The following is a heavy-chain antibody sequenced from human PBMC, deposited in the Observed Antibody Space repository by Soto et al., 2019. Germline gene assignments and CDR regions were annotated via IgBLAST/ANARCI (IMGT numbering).Heavy chain of an antibody. Sequence: EASVKVSCKASGYTFTSYGISWVRQAPGQGIEWMGWISAYNGNTNYAQKLQGRVTMTTDTSTSTAYMELRSLRSDDTAVYYCARGGSGYPDSNWFDPWGQGTLVTVSS. D-gene: IGHD3-22*01. CDR1: GYTFTSYG. V-gene: IGHV1-18*01. J-gene: IGHJ5*02. CDR2: ISAYNGNT. CDR3: ARGGSGYPDSNWFDP.